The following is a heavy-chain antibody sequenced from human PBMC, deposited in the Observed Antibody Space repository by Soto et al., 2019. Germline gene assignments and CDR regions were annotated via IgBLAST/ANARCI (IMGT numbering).Heavy chain of an antibody. CDR2: ISAYNGNK. Sequence: QVQLVQSGAEVKKPGASVKVSCKASGYTFTSYGISWVRQAPGQGLEWMGWISAYNGNKKYAQKFQGRVTMTTDTSTSTAYTEVRSLRSDDTAVYYCARDAAAGLNDYWGQGTLVTVSS. V-gene: IGHV1-18*01. CDR1: GYTFTSYG. J-gene: IGHJ4*02. D-gene: IGHD6-13*01. CDR3: ARDAAAGLNDY.